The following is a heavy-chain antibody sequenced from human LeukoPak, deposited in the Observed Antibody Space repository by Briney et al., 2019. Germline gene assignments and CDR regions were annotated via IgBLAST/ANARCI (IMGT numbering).Heavy chain of an antibody. CDR2: IWHDGSKK. J-gene: IGHJ4*02. Sequence: GGSLRLSCATSGFTFSSYGMHWVRQAPGKGLEWVAVIWHDGSKKYYADSVKGRFTISRDNSKNTVYLEMNSLRVEDTAVYYCARDRDFRFDYWGQGTPVTVSS. CDR1: GFTFSSYG. V-gene: IGHV3-33*01. CDR3: ARDRDFRFDY.